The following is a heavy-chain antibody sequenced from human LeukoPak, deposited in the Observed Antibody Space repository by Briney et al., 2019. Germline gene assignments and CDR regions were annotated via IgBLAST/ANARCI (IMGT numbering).Heavy chain of an antibody. Sequence: PSETLSLTCKVSGGSIGSSGFYWGWIRQPPGKGLEWIGSIYYPESTHYNPSLESRVTISVDTSKYQVSLTLSSVTATDTAVYYCVRHVSSGWDYYNGLDVWGQGTTVTLSS. CDR2: IYYPEST. J-gene: IGHJ6*02. D-gene: IGHD6-19*01. V-gene: IGHV4-39*01. CDR3: VRHVSSGWDYYNGLDV. CDR1: GGSIGSSGFY.